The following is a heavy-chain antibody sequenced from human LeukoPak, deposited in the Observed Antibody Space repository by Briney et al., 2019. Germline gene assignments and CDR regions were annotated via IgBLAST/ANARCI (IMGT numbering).Heavy chain of an antibody. J-gene: IGHJ5*02. V-gene: IGHV3-30*18. D-gene: IGHD6-19*01. Sequence: GGSLRLSCAASGFSFSSYGMHWVRQAPGKGLEWVAVIGYDGSNKYYADSVKGRFTISRDNSKNTLYLQMNSLRAEDTAMYYCAKDHKAVAGTPVAWGQGTLVTVSS. CDR3: AKDHKAVAGTPVA. CDR1: GFSFSSYG. CDR2: IGYDGSNK.